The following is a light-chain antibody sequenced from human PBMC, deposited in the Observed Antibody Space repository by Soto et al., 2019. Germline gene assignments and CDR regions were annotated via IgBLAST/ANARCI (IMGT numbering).Light chain of an antibody. V-gene: IGLV3-21*04. CDR2: YDR. CDR1: NIETKS. Sequence: SYELTQPPSVSVAPGKTARITCGGNNIETKSVHWYQQKPGQAPILVIHYDRDRPSGIAERFSGSNSGNTATLTIIRVEAGDEADYFCQVWDDDSDHPGVVFGGGTKVTVL. CDR3: QVWDDDSDHPGVV. J-gene: IGLJ2*01.